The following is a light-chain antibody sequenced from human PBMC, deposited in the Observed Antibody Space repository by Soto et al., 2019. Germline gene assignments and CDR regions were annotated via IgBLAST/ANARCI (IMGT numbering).Light chain of an antibody. CDR1: QSVSGW. CDR2: DAS. Sequence: QVNQSPSPLSASVGGTGTVTCRASQSVSGWLAWYQQKPGEAPKLLIYDASALPRGVPSRFSGSGSGTKFTLTIASLQPDDFATYYCQQYETFSGTFGPGAKVDIK. CDR3: QQYETFSGT. V-gene: IGKV1-5*01. J-gene: IGKJ1*01.